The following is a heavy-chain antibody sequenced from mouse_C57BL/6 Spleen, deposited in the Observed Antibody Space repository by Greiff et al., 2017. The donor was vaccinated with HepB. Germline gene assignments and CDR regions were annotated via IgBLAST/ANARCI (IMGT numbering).Heavy chain of an antibody. CDR1: GFTFSSYG. D-gene: IGHD4-1*01. Sequence: DVMLVESGGDLVKPGGSLKLSCAASGFTFSSYGMSWVRQTPDKRLEWVATISSGGSYTYYPDSVKGRFTISRDNAKNTLYLQMSSLKSEDTAMYYCARETNWDGRNYFDYWGQGTTLTVSS. CDR2: ISSGGSYT. CDR3: ARETNWDGRNYFDY. V-gene: IGHV5-6*02. J-gene: IGHJ2*01.